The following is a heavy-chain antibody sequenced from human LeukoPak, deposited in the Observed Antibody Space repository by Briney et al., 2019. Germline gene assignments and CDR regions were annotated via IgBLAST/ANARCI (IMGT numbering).Heavy chain of an antibody. CDR3: ARVGPYDSSRYYQPFDY. CDR1: GYTFTSYD. CDR2: ISAYNGNT. J-gene: IGHJ4*02. Sequence: ASVKVSCKASGYTFTSYDISWVRQAPGQGLEWMGWISAYNGNTNHPRKLQGRVTMTTDTSTSTAYMELRSLRSDDTAVYFCARVGPYDSSRYYQPFDYWGQGTLVTVSS. V-gene: IGHV1-18*01. D-gene: IGHD3-22*01.